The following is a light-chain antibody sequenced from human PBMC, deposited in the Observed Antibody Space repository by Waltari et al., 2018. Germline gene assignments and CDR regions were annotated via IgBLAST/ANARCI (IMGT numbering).Light chain of an antibody. V-gene: IGLV1-44*01. CDR2: SNK. CDR3: AAWDDSLNDVV. J-gene: IGLJ2*01. Sequence: QSVLTQPPSASGTPGQRVTISCSGSSSNIGSNTVNWYQQLPGTAPKLLINSNKQRPPGVPDRFSGSKSGTSASLAISGLQSEDEADYYCAAWDDSLNDVVIGGGTKLTVL. CDR1: SSNIGSNT.